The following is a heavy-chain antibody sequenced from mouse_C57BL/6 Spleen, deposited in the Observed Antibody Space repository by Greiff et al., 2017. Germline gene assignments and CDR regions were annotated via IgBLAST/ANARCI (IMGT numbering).Heavy chain of an antibody. CDR3: ARTYGSRADYFDY. CDR2: INPSSGYT. J-gene: IGHJ2*01. Sequence: VQLQQSGAELAKPGASVKLSCKASGYTFTSYWMHWVKQRPGQGLEWIGYINPSSGYTKYNQKFKDKATLTADKSSSTAYMQLGSLTYEDSAVYYCARTYGSRADYFDYWGQGTTLTVSS. CDR1: GYTFTSYW. V-gene: IGHV1-7*01. D-gene: IGHD1-1*01.